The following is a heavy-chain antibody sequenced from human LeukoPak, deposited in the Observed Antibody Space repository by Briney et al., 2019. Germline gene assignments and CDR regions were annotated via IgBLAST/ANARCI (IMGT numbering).Heavy chain of an antibody. CDR1: GFTFSSYA. CDR3: ARGAGTILVPEAFDI. D-gene: IGHD3-9*01. V-gene: IGHV3-7*03. CDR2: IKQDGSEK. J-gene: IGHJ3*02. Sequence: GGSLRLSCAASGFTFSSYAMHSVRQAPGKGLEWVANIKQDGSEKYYVDSVKGRFTISRDNAKSSLYLQMNSLRAEDTAVYYCARGAGTILVPEAFDIWGQGTMVTVSS.